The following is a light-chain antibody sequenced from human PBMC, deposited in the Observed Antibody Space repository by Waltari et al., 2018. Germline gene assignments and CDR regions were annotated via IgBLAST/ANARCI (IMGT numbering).Light chain of an antibody. CDR1: QSLVHSDGNTY. Sequence: VVMTQSPLSLPGTLGQPASISCRLSQSLVHSDGNTYLEWFQQRPGQSPRRLIYKVSNRDSGVPDRFSGSGSGTDFTLKISRVEAEDVGLYYCMQVTHWPHTFGQGTSLEI. J-gene: IGKJ2*01. V-gene: IGKV2-30*02. CDR3: MQVTHWPHT. CDR2: KVS.